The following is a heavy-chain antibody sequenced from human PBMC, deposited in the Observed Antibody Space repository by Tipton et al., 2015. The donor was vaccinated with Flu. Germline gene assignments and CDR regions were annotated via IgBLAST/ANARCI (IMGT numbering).Heavy chain of an antibody. Sequence: GLVKPSETLSLTCTVSGGSISNYYWSWIRQPAGKGLEWIGRIYSGGDTYYNPSLESRVTMSVDTSKNQFSLKLSSVTAAGTAIYYCARDHYYYDTSGYYLTDSWGQGTLVTVSS. CDR3: ARDHYYYDTSGYYLTDS. D-gene: IGHD3-22*01. V-gene: IGHV4-4*07. CDR1: GGSISNYY. CDR2: IYSGGDT. J-gene: IGHJ4*02.